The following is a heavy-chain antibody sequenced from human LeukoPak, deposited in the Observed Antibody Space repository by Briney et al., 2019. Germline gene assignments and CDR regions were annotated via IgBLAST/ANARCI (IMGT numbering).Heavy chain of an antibody. D-gene: IGHD2-15*01. J-gene: IGHJ4*02. V-gene: IGHV3-30*04. CDR3: ARDVEGSAKYYFDY. CDR2: ISVDGRDK. CDR1: GFTFSSYA. Sequence: GRSLRLSCEASGFTFSSYAMHWVRRAPGKGLEWVAVISVDGRDKHHVDSVKGRFTISRDNSKSTLYLQMNSLRGDDTAVYFCARDVEGSAKYYFDYWGQGTLVTVSS.